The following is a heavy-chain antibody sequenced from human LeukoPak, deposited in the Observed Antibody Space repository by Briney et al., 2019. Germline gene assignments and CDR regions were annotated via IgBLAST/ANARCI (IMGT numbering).Heavy chain of an antibody. CDR3: ARQGYSGHSQGAADY. D-gene: IGHD4-23*01. V-gene: IGHV1-18*01. CDR2: ISAYNGNT. CDR1: GYTFTIYG. J-gene: IGHJ4*02. Sequence: ASVKVSCKASGYTFTIYGFSWVRQAPGQGLEWMGWISAYNGNTNYAQKFQGRVTMTTDTSTSTAHMELRSLRSDDTAVYYCARQGYSGHSQGAADYWGQGTLVTVSS.